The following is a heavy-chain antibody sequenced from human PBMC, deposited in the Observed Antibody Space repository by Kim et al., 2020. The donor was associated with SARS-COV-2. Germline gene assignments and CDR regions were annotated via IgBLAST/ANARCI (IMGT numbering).Heavy chain of an antibody. V-gene: IGHV4-31*02. J-gene: IGHJ4*02. D-gene: IGHD3-22*01. CDR3: ARAPIVVVITHFDY. Sequence: NPSRKIRVTISVDTSKNQFSLKLSSVTAADTAVYYCARAPIVVVITHFDYWGQGTLVTVSS.